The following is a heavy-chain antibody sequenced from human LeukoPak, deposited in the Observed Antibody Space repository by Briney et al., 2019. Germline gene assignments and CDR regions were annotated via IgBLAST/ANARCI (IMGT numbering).Heavy chain of an antibody. Sequence: AGGSLRLSCAASGFTFGNYAMSWVRQAPGKGLEWVSGITGGGGSTYYADSVRGRFTVSRDTSKNTLYLQMNSLRAEDTALYYCAKYQAIWRGYFDYWGQGARVIVS. J-gene: IGHJ4*02. CDR1: GFTFGNYA. CDR2: ITGGGGST. V-gene: IGHV3-23*01. CDR3: AKYQAIWRGYFDY. D-gene: IGHD3-3*01.